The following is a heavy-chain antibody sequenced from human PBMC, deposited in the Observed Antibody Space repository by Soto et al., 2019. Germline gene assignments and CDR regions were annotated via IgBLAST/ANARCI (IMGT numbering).Heavy chain of an antibody. D-gene: IGHD2-2*01. CDR2: ISWDGGST. V-gene: IGHV3-43D*04. CDR3: AKDVTRWLDVVVTAATYGMDV. CDR1: GFTFDDYA. J-gene: IGHJ6*02. Sequence: GGSLRLSCAASGFTFDDYAMHWVRQAPGKGLEWVSLISWDGGSTYYADSVKGRFTISRDNSKNSLYLQMNSLRAEDTALYYCAKDVTRWLDVVVTAATYGMDVWGQGTTVTVSS.